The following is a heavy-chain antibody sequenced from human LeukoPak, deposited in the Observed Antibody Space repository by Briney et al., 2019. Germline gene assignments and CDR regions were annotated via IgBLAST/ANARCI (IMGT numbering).Heavy chain of an antibody. CDR2: INPNSGGT. V-gene: IGHV1-2*06. CDR1: GYTFTGYY. Sequence: ASVKVSCKASGYTFTGYYMHWVRQAPGQGLEWMGRINPNSGGTNYAQKFQGRVTMTRDTSISTAYMELSRLRSDDTAVYYCARDGYYGRAYFDLWGCGTLVTVSS. D-gene: IGHD3-22*01. CDR3: ARDGYYGRAYFDL. J-gene: IGHJ2*01.